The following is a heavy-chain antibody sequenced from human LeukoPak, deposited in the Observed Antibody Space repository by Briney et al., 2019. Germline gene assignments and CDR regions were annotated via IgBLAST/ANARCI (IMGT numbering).Heavy chain of an antibody. Sequence: SQTLSLTCAISGDSVSSNSAAWNWVRQSPSRGLEWLGRTYYRSKWYNDYAVSVKSRITINPDTSKNQFSLQLNSVTPEDTAVYYCASGAYDFWSSYSSDAFDIWGQGTMVTVSS. CDR1: GDSVSSNSAA. J-gene: IGHJ3*02. V-gene: IGHV6-1*01. D-gene: IGHD3-3*01. CDR3: ASGAYDFWSSYSSDAFDI. CDR2: TYYRSKWYN.